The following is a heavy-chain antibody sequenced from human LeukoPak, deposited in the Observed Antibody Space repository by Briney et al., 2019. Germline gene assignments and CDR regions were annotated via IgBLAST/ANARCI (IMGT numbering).Heavy chain of an antibody. CDR2: ISYDGSNK. D-gene: IGHD6-13*01. Sequence: GRSLRLSCAASGFTFSSYAMHWVRQAPGKGLEWVAVISYDGSNKYYADSVKGRFTISRDNSKNTLYLQMNSLRAEDTAVYHCVKKGNSWSPRFDPWGQGTLVTVSS. CDR1: GFTFSSYA. J-gene: IGHJ5*02. V-gene: IGHV3-30-3*02. CDR3: VKKGNSWSPRFDP.